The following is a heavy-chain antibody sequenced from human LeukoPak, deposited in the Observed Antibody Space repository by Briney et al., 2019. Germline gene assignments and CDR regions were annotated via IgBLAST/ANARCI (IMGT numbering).Heavy chain of an antibody. CDR3: ARLVGGSYRGPFDN. Sequence: SETLSLTCAVYGGSFSGYYWSWVRQPPGKGLEWIGEINHSGSTNYNPSLKSRVTISVDTSKNQFSLKLSSVTAADTAVYYCARLVGGSYRGPFDNGGQEPLVTVS. J-gene: IGHJ4*02. D-gene: IGHD3-16*02. CDR2: INHSGST. CDR1: GGSFSGYY. V-gene: IGHV4-34*01.